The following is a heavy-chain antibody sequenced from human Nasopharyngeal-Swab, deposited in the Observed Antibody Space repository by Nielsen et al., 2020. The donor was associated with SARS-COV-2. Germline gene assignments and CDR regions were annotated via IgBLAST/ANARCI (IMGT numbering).Heavy chain of an antibody. CDR3: ARDVVGATTTDAFDI. J-gene: IGHJ3*02. CDR1: GGSISSSNW. V-gene: IGHV4-4*01. Sequence: SCAVSGGSISSSNWWSWVRQPPGKGLEWIGEIYHNGSTNYNPSLKSRVTISVDESKNQFSLKLSSVTAADTAVYFCARDVVGATTTDAFDIWGQGTMVTVSS. D-gene: IGHD1-26*01. CDR2: IYHNGST.